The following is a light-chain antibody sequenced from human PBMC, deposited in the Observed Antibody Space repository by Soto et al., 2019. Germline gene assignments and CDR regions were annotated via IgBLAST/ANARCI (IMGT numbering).Light chain of an antibody. CDR1: QSVLYSSNNKNY. CDR3: QQYYITPPTT. V-gene: IGKV4-1*01. J-gene: IGKJ4*01. CDR2: WAS. Sequence: DIVMTQSPDSLAVSLGERATIHCKSSQSVLYSSNNKNYLAWYQQKPGQPPKLLIYWASTRESGVPDRFSGSGSGTDFTLTISSLQAEYVAVYYCQQYYITPPTTCGVGTKVEIK.